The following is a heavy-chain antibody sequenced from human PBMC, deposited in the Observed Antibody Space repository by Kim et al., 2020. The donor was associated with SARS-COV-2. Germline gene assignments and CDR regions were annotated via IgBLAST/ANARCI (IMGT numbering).Heavy chain of an antibody. Sequence: GGSLRLSCAASGFTFSSYSMNWVRQAPGKGLEWVSSISSSSSYIYYADSVKGRFTISRDNAKNSLYLQMNSLRAEDTAVYYCARLWFGSYGMDVWGQGTTVTVSS. CDR1: GFTFSSYS. J-gene: IGHJ6*02. D-gene: IGHD3-10*01. CDR2: ISSSSSYI. CDR3: ARLWFGSYGMDV. V-gene: IGHV3-21*01.